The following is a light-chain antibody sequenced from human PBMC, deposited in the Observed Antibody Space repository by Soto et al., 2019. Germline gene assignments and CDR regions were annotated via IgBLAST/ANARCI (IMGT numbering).Light chain of an antibody. CDR3: QQTDSYPST. CDR2: AAS. V-gene: IGKV1-13*02. CDR1: QVINSF. J-gene: IGKJ4*01. Sequence: LTQSPSTLSASVGDRVTITCRASQVINSFLAWYQQKPGKAPKLLIYAASSLQTGVPSRFSGSGSATDFTLTINSLQPEDFATYYCQQTDSYPSTFGGGTKVDIK.